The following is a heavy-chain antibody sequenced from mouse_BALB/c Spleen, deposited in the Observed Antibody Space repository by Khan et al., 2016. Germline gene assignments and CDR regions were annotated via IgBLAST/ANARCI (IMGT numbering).Heavy chain of an antibody. Sequence: EVQLLESGGGLVQPGGSRGLSCEGSGFTFSGLWMSWVRQTPGKTLAWIGAINSDGSAINYAPSIKDSVTIFRDHDRSTLYRKMSNVRAEETAKYFGMLYGNYWYVDVWDAGTTVTVSS. CDR2: INSDGSAI. J-gene: IGHJ1*01. CDR1: GFTFSGLW. V-gene: IGHV11-2*02. D-gene: IGHD2-1*01. CDR3: MLYGNYWYVDV.